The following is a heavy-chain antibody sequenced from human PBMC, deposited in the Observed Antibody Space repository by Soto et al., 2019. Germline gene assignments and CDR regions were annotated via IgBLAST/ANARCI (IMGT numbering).Heavy chain of an antibody. J-gene: IGHJ6*02. CDR2: INPNSGGT. D-gene: IGHD6-6*01. Sequence: QVQLVQSGAEVKKPGASVKVSCKASGYTFTGYYMHWVRQAPGQGLEWMGWINPNSGGTNYAQKFQGWVTMTRDTSISTAYMELSRLRSDDTAVYYCARGDSSSPEVGYYYYGMDVWGQGTTVTVSS. V-gene: IGHV1-2*04. CDR3: ARGDSSSPEVGYYYYGMDV. CDR1: GYTFTGYY.